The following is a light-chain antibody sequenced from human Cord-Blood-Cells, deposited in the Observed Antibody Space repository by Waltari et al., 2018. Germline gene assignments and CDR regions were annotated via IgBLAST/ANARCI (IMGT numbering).Light chain of an antibody. J-gene: IGKJ2*01. CDR1: QSVSSY. CDR3: QQRSNWPYT. Sequence: IVLTQSPATMSLSPGEIATLSRRASQSVSSYLAWYQQKPGQAPRLLIYDASNRATGIPARFSGSGSGTDFTLTISSLEPEDFAVYYCQQRSNWPYTFGQGTKLEIK. CDR2: DAS. V-gene: IGKV3-11*01.